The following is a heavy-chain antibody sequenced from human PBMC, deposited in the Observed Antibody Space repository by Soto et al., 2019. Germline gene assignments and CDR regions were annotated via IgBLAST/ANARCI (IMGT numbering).Heavy chain of an antibody. CDR2: ISYSGSA. CDR3: ATMGTPATGLYYFDY. Sequence: PSENLSLTCTVSGGSISSGNYYWSWIRQPPGKGLEWIGFISYSGSAYYNPSLKSRVTISVDTSKNQFSLNLSFVTAADTAVYYCATMGTPATGLYYFDYWGQGTLVTVSS. D-gene: IGHD2-15*01. V-gene: IGHV4-30-4*01. J-gene: IGHJ4*02. CDR1: GGSISSGNYY.